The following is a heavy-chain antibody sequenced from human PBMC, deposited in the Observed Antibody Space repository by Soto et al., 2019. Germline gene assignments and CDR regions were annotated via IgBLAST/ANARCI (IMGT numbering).Heavy chain of an antibody. V-gene: IGHV1-3*01. D-gene: IGHD6-6*01. CDR3: AREYSSSWENWFDP. J-gene: IGHJ5*02. Sequence: ASVKVSCKASGYTFTSYAMHWVRQAPGQRLEWMGWINAGNGNTKYSQKFQGRVTITRDTSASTAYMELSSLRSEDTAVYYCAREYSSSWENWFDPWGQGTLVTVSS. CDR2: INAGNGNT. CDR1: GYTFTSYA.